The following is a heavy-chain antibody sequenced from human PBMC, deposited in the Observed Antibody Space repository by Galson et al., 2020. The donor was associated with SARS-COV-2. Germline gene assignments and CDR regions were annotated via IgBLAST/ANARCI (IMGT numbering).Heavy chain of an antibody. CDR1: GDSISSLGYY. J-gene: IGHJ6*03. CDR2: INHSAST. D-gene: IGHD4-4*01. CDR3: ARDGKFTVTNSFPRYTDV. V-gene: IGHV4-31*11. Sequence: SETLSLTCAVSGDSISSLGYYWTCIRQHPGNGPEWIGYINHSASTHYNPSLKSRVTISMDTSQNQFSLKLTSVTAADTAVYYCARDGKFTVTNSFPRYTDVWGNGTTVSVSS.